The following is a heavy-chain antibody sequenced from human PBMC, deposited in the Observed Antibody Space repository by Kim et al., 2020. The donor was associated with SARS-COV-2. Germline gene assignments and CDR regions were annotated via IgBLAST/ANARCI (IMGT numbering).Heavy chain of an antibody. J-gene: IGHJ1*01. CDR3: ARNFSGYRGYNPPAV. Sequence: GGSLRLSCAVSGVSLSNYGMHWVRQAAGKGLEWVAVMWHDGSNEYYADSVRGRFTISRDNSNNTMYLQMNSLRAEDTAVYYCARNFSGYRGYNPPAVWG. CDR2: MWHDGSNE. D-gene: IGHD5-12*01. V-gene: IGHV3-33*01. CDR1: GVSLSNYG.